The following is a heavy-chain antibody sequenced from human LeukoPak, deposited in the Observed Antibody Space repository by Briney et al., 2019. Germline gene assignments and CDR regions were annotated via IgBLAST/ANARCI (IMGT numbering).Heavy chain of an antibody. CDR2: ISSSNRYT. Sequence: WGSLRLPCAASGFTFSDYYMSWIRQAPGKGLEWVSYISSSNRYTNYADSVKGRFTISRDNSKNTLYLQMNSLRAEDTAVYYCARALAAAGPGLDYWGQGTLVTVSS. CDR1: GFTFSDYY. V-gene: IGHV3-11*06. D-gene: IGHD6-13*01. CDR3: ARALAAAGPGLDY. J-gene: IGHJ4*02.